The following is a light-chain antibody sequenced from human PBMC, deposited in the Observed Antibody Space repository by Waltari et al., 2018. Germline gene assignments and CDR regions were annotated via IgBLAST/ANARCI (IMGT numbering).Light chain of an antibody. V-gene: IGKV3-20*01. CDR1: QSVSSRS. CDR3: QHYDSSPIFT. J-gene: IGKJ3*01. CDR2: GES. Sequence: EIVLTQSPDTLSLSPGERATLSFRASQSVSSRSLAWYQQKPGQAPRLLLYGESNRATGIPDRFSGSGSGTDFTLTISGLEPEDFAVYYCQHYDSSPIFTFGPGTKVDLK.